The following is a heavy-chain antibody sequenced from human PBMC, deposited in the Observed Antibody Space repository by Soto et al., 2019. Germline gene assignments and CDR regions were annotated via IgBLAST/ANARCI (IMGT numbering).Heavy chain of an antibody. Sequence: GGSLRLSCAASELTFSSYAMSWVRQAPGKGLEWVSVISDGGSSTYYADSVKGRFTISRDNSKNTLYLQMNSLRAEDTAVYYCAKLKLNDFWSGSDAFDIWGQGTMVTVSS. CDR1: ELTFSSYA. CDR2: ISDGGSST. V-gene: IGHV3-23*01. D-gene: IGHD3-3*01. CDR3: AKLKLNDFWSGSDAFDI. J-gene: IGHJ3*02.